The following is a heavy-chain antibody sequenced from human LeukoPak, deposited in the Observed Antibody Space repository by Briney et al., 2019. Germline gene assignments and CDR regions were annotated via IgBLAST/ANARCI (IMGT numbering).Heavy chain of an antibody. V-gene: IGHV4-59*08. J-gene: IGHJ4*02. CDR1: SGSISSYY. Sequence: PSETLSLTCTVSSGSISSYYWSWIRQPPGKGLEWIGYIYYSGSTNYNPSLKSRVTISADTSKNQFSLKLSSVTAADTAVYYCARGAGNWAFSYFDYWGQGTLVTVSS. CDR3: ARGAGNWAFSYFDY. D-gene: IGHD7-27*01. CDR2: IYYSGST.